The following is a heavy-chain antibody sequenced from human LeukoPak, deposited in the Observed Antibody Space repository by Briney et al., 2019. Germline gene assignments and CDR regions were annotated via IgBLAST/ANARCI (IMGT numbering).Heavy chain of an antibody. J-gene: IGHJ4*02. CDR3: ARDSRRWGYYGGY. V-gene: IGHV1-18*01. D-gene: IGHD3-22*01. Sequence: ASVKVSCKASGYTFTSYGISWVRQAPAQGLEWMGWISAYNSNTNYAQKLQGRVTMTTDTSTSTAYMELRSVRSDDTAVYYCARDSRRWGYYGGYWGQGTLVTVSS. CDR2: ISAYNSNT. CDR1: GYTFTSYG.